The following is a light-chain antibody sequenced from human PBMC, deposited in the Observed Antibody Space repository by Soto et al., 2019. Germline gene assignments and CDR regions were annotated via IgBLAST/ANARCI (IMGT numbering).Light chain of an antibody. CDR1: QSVSSN. J-gene: IGKJ1*01. CDR2: GAS. Sequence: EIVMTQSPATLSVSPGERVTLSCRASQSVSSNLAWYQQKPGQAPRLLIYGASTRATGIPARFSGGGSETEFTLTISSLQYEDFAVYYCQQYHNWPPRTFGQGTKVEIK. V-gene: IGKV3-15*01. CDR3: QQYHNWPPRT.